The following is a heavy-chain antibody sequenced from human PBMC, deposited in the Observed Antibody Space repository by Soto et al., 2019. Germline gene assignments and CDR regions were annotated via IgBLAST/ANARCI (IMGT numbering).Heavy chain of an antibody. D-gene: IGHD3-10*01. Sequence: PSETLSLTCAVSSGSISSSNRWGWVRQPPGKGLEWIGEIYHSGSTNYNPSLKSRVTISVDTSKKEISLKLTSVTAADSAQYFWAAWDYPGCLYPWGRGTMVTVSS. CDR2: IYHSGST. J-gene: IGHJ5*02. CDR1: SGSISSSNR. CDR3: AAWDYPGCLYP. V-gene: IGHV4-4*02.